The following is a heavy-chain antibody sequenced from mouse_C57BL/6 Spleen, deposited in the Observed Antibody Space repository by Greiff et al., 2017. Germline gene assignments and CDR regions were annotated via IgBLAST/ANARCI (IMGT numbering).Heavy chain of an antibody. V-gene: IGHV3-6*01. CDR3: ARGSSSAWFAY. J-gene: IGHJ3*01. CDR2: ISYDGSN. D-gene: IGHD1-1*01. Sequence: EVQRVESGPGLVKPSQSLSLTCSVTGYSITSGYYWNWIRQFPGNKLEWMGYISYDGSNNYNPSLKNRISITRDTSKNQFFLKLNSVTTEDTATYYCARGSSSAWFAYWGQGTLVTVSA. CDR1: GYSITSGYY.